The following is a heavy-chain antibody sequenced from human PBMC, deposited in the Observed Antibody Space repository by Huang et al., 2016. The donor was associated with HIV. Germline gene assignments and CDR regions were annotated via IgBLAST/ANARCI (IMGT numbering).Heavy chain of an antibody. J-gene: IGHJ2*01. D-gene: IGHD6-13*01. CDR3: ARASWYEPRSWYFGL. CDR1: GGSVSGHY. Sequence: QVQLQQWGAGLLKPSETLSLTCAVYGGSVSGHYWSWIRQPPGKGLEWITEINDNGYINYNPSLKSRVTISVHTSRNQFSLKLNSVTAADAAVYYCARASWYEPRSWYFGLWGRGTLVTVSS. CDR2: INDNGYI. V-gene: IGHV4-34*01.